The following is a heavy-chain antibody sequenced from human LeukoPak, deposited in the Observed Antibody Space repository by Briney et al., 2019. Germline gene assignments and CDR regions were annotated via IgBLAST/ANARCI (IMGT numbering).Heavy chain of an antibody. CDR2: ISGNGDIV. D-gene: IGHD3-10*01. J-gene: IGHJ4*02. Sequence: GGSLRLSCAASGSRFGLYYMNWIRQAPGKGLEWIAYISGNGDIVEYADSVKGRFAISRDNANNSVFLQLDSLRTDDTATYYCARARGTSAIRGDYWGQGTRVLVSS. V-gene: IGHV3-11*01. CDR3: ARARGTSAIRGDY. CDR1: GSRFGLYY.